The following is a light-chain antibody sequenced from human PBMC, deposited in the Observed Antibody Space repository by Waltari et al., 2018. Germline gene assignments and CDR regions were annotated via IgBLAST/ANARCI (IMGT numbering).Light chain of an antibody. CDR1: QSSSRY. J-gene: IGKJ1*01. Sequence: CRASQSSSRYLSWYQQKPGQAPRLLIYDAASRATGIPDRFSGSGSGTDFSLTISRLEPEDSAVYYCQKYGTLPATFGQGTKVEIK. CDR2: DAA. V-gene: IGKV3-20*01. CDR3: QKYGTLPAT.